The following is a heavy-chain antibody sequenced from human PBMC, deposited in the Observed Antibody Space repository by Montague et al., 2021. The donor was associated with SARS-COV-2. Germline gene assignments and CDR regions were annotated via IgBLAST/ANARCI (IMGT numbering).Heavy chain of an antibody. CDR2: VHDIESS. J-gene: IGHJ4*02. V-gene: IGHV4-59*01. Sequence: ETLFLTCTVSGGSISRYFWNWIRQTPGKGLEWMGYVHDIESSIYNPSLQSRITILLDTPKNQFSLRLNAVTAADTAVYYCARVTLGGRDGRTRQYEGLDSWGQGILVTVSS. CDR3: ARVTLGGRDGRTRQYEGLDS. CDR1: GGSISRYF. D-gene: IGHD3-16*01.